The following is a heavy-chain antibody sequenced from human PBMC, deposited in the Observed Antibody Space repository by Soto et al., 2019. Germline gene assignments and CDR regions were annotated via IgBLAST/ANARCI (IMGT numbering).Heavy chain of an antibody. Sequence: EVQLVQSGAEVKKPGESLKISCEGSGYSFTSYWIAWVRQMPGKGLEWMGIIHPDDSETRYSTSFRGQVTISADKSISSAYLRWSSLEASDTAMYYCARQRITKVRGVSSSGLDVWGQGTTVTVSS. D-gene: IGHD3-10*01. CDR2: IHPDDSET. J-gene: IGHJ6*02. CDR1: GYSFTSYW. CDR3: ARQRITKVRGVSSSGLDV. V-gene: IGHV5-51*01.